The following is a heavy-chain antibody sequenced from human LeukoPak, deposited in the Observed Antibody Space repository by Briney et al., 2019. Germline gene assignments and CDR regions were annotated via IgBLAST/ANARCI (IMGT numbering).Heavy chain of an antibody. J-gene: IGHJ6*02. CDR3: ARDSLFYGSGSYGGMDV. CDR1: GFTFSSYA. V-gene: IGHV3-30*04. D-gene: IGHD3-10*01. Sequence: GRSLRLSCAASGFTFSSYAMHWVRQAPGKGLEWVAVISYDGSNKYYADSVKGRFTISRDNSKNTLYLQMNSLRAEDTAVYYCARDSLFYGSGSYGGMDVWGQGTTVTVSS. CDR2: ISYDGSNK.